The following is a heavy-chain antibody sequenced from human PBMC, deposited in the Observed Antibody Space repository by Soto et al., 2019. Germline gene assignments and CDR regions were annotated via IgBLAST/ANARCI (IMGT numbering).Heavy chain of an antibody. Sequence: VQLLDSGRGLVQPGGSLRLSCAASGFTFSNYAMSWVRQAPGKGLEWVSGVGGSGDSTYYADSVKGRFTISRDNSKDTLYLQMNSLRAEDTAVYYCAKSPLGYCSGGSCYPPHYFDYWGQGTLVTVSS. CDR1: GFTFSNYA. CDR3: AKSPLGYCSGGSCYPPHYFDY. J-gene: IGHJ4*02. CDR2: VGGSGDST. V-gene: IGHV3-23*01. D-gene: IGHD2-15*01.